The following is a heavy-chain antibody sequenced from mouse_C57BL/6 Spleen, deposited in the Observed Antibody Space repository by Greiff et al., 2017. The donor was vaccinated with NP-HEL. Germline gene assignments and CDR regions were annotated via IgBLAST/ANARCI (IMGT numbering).Heavy chain of an antibody. V-gene: IGHV1-82*01. CDR3: ARGDGNFAY. CDR1: GYAFSSSW. D-gene: IGHD2-1*01. CDR2: IYPGDGDT. Sequence: QVQLQQSGPELVKPGASVKISCKASGYAFSSSWMNWVKQRPGQGLEWIGRIYPGDGDTNYNGKFKGKATLTADKSSSTAYMQLSSLTSEDSAVYFCARGDGNFAYWGQGTLVTVSA. J-gene: IGHJ3*01.